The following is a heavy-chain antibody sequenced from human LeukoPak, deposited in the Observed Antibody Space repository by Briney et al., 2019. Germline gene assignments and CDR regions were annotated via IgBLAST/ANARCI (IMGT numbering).Heavy chain of an antibody. CDR2: INSDAKTT. Sequence: GGSLRLSCEASGFSLSSYWMHWVRQAPGKGLVWVSRINSDAKTTDYGDSVKGRFTISRDNAKNSLYLQMNSLRAEDTAVYYCAGDLDFWSGYYTGVFDYWGQGTLVTVSS. V-gene: IGHV3-74*01. D-gene: IGHD3-3*01. J-gene: IGHJ4*02. CDR3: AGDLDFWSGYYTGVFDY. CDR1: GFSLSSYW.